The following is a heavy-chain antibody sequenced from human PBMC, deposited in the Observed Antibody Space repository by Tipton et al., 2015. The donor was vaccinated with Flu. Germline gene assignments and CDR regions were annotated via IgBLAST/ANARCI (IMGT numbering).Heavy chain of an antibody. Sequence: TLSLTCAVSGYSISSGYYWGWVGQLPGKGLEWIGTIYHSGSTYYIPSLKSRLTISVDTSKNQFSLKLRSVTAADTAVYYCARHTGDSVRGIIDYWGQGTLDTVSS. D-gene: IGHD3-10*02. CDR3: ARHTGDSVRGIIDY. J-gene: IGHJ4*02. CDR2: IYHSGST. V-gene: IGHV4-38-2*01. CDR1: GYSISSGYY.